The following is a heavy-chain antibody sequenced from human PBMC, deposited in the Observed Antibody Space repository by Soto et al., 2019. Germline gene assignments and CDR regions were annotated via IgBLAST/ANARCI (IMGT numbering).Heavy chain of an antibody. CDR3: AKGITDTGGYYYYSMDV. D-gene: IGHD2-15*01. Sequence: GGSLRLSCAASGFTFSYYEMNWVRQAPGKGLEWVSYISPSGSSKYYADSVQGRFTVSRDNSKNILYLQMNSLRAEDTAVYYCAKGITDTGGYYYYSMDVWGQGTAVTVS. CDR1: GFTFSYYE. CDR2: ISPSGSSK. V-gene: IGHV3-48*03. J-gene: IGHJ6*02.